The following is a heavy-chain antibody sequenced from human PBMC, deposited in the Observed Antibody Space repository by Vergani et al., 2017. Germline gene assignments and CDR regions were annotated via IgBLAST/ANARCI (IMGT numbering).Heavy chain of an antibody. D-gene: IGHD2-15*01. J-gene: IGHJ4*02. Sequence: QVQLVESGGGVVQPGGSLRLSCAASGFTFNSYGMHWVRQAPGKGLEWVSSIRSDESRRYYGDSMEGPFTISRDNSKNTLYLQMNSLRVEDTAVYYCARGGKGIIMVVPSTHLWGQGTQVSVS. V-gene: IGHV3-30*02. CDR2: IRSDESRR. CDR1: GFTFNSYG. CDR3: ARGGKGIIMVVPSTHL.